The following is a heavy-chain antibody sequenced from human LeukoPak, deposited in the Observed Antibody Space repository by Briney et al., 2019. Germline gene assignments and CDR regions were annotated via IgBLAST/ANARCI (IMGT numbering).Heavy chain of an antibody. V-gene: IGHV6-1*01. Sequence: PSQTLSLTCAISGDSVSSNSAAWNWIRQSPSRDLEWLGRTYYRSKWYNDYAVSVKSRITINRDTSKNQISLHLNSVTPEDTAVYYCARGGLVGSDRGWFGPWGQGTLVTVSS. J-gene: IGHJ5*02. CDR3: ARGGLVGSDRGWFGP. D-gene: IGHD2-15*01. CDR1: GDSVSSNSAA. CDR2: TYYRSKWYN.